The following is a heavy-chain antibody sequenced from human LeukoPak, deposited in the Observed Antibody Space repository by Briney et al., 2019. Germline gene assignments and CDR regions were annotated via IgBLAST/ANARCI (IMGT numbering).Heavy chain of an antibody. Sequence: GGSLRLSCAASGFTFSSYSMNWVRQGPGKGLEWVSRINMDGTTISYADSVKGRFTISRDNAKNTVYLQMSSLRAEDTAVYYCARVSRGSYHFEYWGQGALVTVSS. V-gene: IGHV3-74*01. CDR2: INMDGTTI. CDR1: GFTFSSYS. CDR3: ARVSRGSYHFEY. D-gene: IGHD1-26*01. J-gene: IGHJ4*02.